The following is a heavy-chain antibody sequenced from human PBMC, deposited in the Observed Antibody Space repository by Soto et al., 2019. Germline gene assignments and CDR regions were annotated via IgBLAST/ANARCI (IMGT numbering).Heavy chain of an antibody. J-gene: IGHJ4*02. V-gene: IGHV4-59*08. CDR2: IYYSGST. CDR3: ARSRYSGYDSLDY. Sequence: SETLSLTCPVAGGSISSYYWSWIRPPPGKGLEWIGYIYYSGSTNYNPSLKSRVTISVDTSKNQFSLKLSSVTAADTAVYYCARSRYSGYDSLDYWGQGTLVTV. D-gene: IGHD5-12*01. CDR1: GGSISSYY.